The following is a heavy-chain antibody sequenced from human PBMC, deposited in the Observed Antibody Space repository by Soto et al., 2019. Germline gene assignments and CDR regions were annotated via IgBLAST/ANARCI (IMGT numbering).Heavy chain of an antibody. J-gene: IGHJ5*02. CDR2: IYYSGST. D-gene: IGHD1-26*01. CDR3: ARRMGRRATYNWFDP. CDR1: GGSISSYY. V-gene: IGHV4-59*08. Sequence: SETLSLTCTVSGGSISSYYWSWIRQPPGKGLEWIGYIYYSGSTNYNPSLKSRDNISVDTSKNQFSLKMSSVTAADTAVYYCARRMGRRATYNWFDPWGQGTLVTVSS.